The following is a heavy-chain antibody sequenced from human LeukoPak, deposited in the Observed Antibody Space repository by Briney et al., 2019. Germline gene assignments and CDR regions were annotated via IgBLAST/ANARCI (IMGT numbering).Heavy chain of an antibody. J-gene: IGHJ5*02. CDR2: IYSSGST. CDR1: GGSISSYY. CDR3: VKGSYMGDWFDP. V-gene: IGHV4-4*07. D-gene: IGHD1-26*01. Sequence: SETLSLTCTVSGGSISSYYWSWIRQPAGKGLEWIGRIYSSGSTNYNPSLKSRVTMSVDTSKNQFSLKLSSVTAADTAVYYCVKGSYMGDWFDPWGQGTLVTVSS.